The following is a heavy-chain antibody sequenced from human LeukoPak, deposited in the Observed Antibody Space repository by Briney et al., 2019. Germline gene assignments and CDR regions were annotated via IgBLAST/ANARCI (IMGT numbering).Heavy chain of an antibody. CDR3: ARHSNGWSEWTY. J-gene: IGHJ4*02. CDR1: GFTFSNHW. V-gene: IGHV3-7*03. CDR2: IKQDGSEK. D-gene: IGHD6-19*01. Sequence: PGGSLRLSCAASGFTFSNHWMTWVRQAPGKGLEWVANIKQDGSEKNYVDSVKGRFTISRDNAKSSLYLQMNSLRAEDTAVYFCARHSNGWSEWTYWGQGTLVIVTS.